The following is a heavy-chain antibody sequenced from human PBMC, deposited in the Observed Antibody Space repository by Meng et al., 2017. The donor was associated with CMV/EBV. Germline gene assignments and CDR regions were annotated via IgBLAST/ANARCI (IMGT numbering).Heavy chain of an antibody. J-gene: IGHJ4*02. CDR2: ISSSSSYI. D-gene: IGHD3-22*01. V-gene: IGHV3-21*01. CDR3: ARDRVDITLDY. Sequence: GESLKISCAASGFTFSSYSMNWVRQAPGKGLEWVSSISSSSSYIYYADSVKGRFTISRDNAKNSLYLQMNSLRAEDTAVYYCARDRVDITLDYWGQGTLVTVSS. CDR1: GFTFSSYS.